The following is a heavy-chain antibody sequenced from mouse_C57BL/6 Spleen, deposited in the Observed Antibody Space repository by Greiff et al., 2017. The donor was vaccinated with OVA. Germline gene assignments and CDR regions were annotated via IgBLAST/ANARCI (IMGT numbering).Heavy chain of an antibody. D-gene: IGHD1-1*02. V-gene: IGHV14-2*01. CDR1: GFNIKDYY. CDR2: IDPEDGET. CDR3: ARSGGYPHWYFDV. J-gene: IGHJ1*03. Sequence: EVQLQQSGAELVKPGASVKLSCTASGFNIKDYYMHWVKQRTEQGLEWIGRIDPEDGETKSAPKFQGKATITADTSSNTAYLQLSSLTSEDTAVYYCARSGGYPHWYFDVWGTGTTVTVSS.